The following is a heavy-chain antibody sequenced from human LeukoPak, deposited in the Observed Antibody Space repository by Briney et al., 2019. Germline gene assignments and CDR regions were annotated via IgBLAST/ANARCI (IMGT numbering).Heavy chain of an antibody. D-gene: IGHD3-22*01. V-gene: IGHV3-7*01. CDR2: IKQDGSEK. CDR3: ARSPKTLYYYDSSGYSLDY. Sequence: GGSLRLSCAASGFTFSSYGMSWVRQAPGKGLEWVANIKQDGSEKYYVDSVKGRFTISRDNAKNSLYLQMNSLRAEDTAEYYCARSPKTLYYYDSSGYSLDYWGQGTLVTVSS. J-gene: IGHJ4*02. CDR1: GFTFSSYG.